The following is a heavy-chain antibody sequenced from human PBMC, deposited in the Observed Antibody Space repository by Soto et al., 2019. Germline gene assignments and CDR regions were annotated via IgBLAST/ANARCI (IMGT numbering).Heavy chain of an antibody. Sequence: QVQLVQSGAEVKKPGASVKVSCKASGYTFTGYYMHWVRQAPGQGLEWMGWVNPNSGGTNYAQKFQRWDTTTSKAAIGKARQELSRLRSDGPAGYYCAGDLYNWRPWEFVYWGQGTLVAVSS. CDR1: GYTFTGYY. D-gene: IGHD1-20*01. V-gene: IGHV1-2*04. J-gene: IGHJ4*02. CDR2: VNPNSGGT. CDR3: AGDLYNWRPWEFVY.